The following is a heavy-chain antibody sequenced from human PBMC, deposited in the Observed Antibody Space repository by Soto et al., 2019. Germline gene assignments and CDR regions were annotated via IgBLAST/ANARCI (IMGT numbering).Heavy chain of an antibody. CDR1: GGSISSYY. V-gene: IGHV4-59*01. Sequence: SETLSLTCSVSGGSISSYYWSWIRQPPGKGLEWIAYIYYSGSTNYNPSLKSRVTISVDTSKNQFSLKLSSVTAADTAVYYCARGVIDYYNGSGYLYYFDYWGQGTLVTVSS. J-gene: IGHJ4*02. CDR3: ARGVIDYYNGSGYLYYFDY. D-gene: IGHD3-22*01. CDR2: IYYSGST.